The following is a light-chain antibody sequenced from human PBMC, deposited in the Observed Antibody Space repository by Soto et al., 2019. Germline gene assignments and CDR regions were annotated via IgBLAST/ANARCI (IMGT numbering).Light chain of an antibody. V-gene: IGKV3-20*01. CDR1: QSVSSSR. CDR3: QQYGISLWT. Sequence: SPGTRTVSVGERATLSCRASQSVSSSRLAWYRQKPGQAPRLLIYGASSRATGIPDRFSGSGSGTDITLTISRREPENLAVYYCQQYGISLWTFPQGTKVDIK. CDR2: GAS. J-gene: IGKJ1*01.